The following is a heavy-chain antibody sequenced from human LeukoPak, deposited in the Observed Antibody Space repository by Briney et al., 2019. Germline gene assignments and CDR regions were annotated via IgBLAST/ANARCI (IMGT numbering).Heavy chain of an antibody. CDR2: IKQDGSEK. D-gene: IGHD3-22*01. J-gene: IGHJ4*02. CDR1: GFTFSSYW. Sequence: GGSLRLSCAASGFTFSSYWMSWVRQAPGKGLEWVANIKQDGSEKYYVDPVKGRFTISRDNAKNSLYLQMNSLRAEDTAVYYCARDYDSSGYYGYYFDYWGQGTLVTVSS. CDR3: ARDYDSSGYYGYYFDY. V-gene: IGHV3-7*01.